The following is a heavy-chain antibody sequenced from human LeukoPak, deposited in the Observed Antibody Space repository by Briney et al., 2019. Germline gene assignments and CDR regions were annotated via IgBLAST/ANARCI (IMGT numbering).Heavy chain of an antibody. Sequence: GRSLRLSCAASGFTFSSYGMHWVRQAPGKGLEWVAVISYDGSNKYYADSMKGRFTISSDNSKNTLYLQMNSLRAEDTAVYYCAKLTGVAGTGDYWGQGTLVTVSS. J-gene: IGHJ4*02. D-gene: IGHD6-19*01. CDR3: AKLTGVAGTGDY. CDR2: ISYDGSNK. V-gene: IGHV3-30*18. CDR1: GFTFSSYG.